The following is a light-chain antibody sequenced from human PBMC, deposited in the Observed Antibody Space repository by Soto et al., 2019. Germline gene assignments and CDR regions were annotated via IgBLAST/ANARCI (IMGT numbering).Light chain of an antibody. CDR3: QQYGSSPLVT. Sequence: EIVLTHSPATLSFSAGERATLSCRASQSVTTRLAWYQHKPCQAPTLLMSGASTRATGIPDRFSGSGSGTDFTLTISRLEPEDSAVYYCQQYGSSPLVTFGQGTRLEIK. V-gene: IGKV3-20*01. CDR1: QSVTTR. CDR2: GAS. J-gene: IGKJ5*01.